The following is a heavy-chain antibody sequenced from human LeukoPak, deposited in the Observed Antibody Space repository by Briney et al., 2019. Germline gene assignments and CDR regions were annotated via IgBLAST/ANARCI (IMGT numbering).Heavy chain of an antibody. D-gene: IGHD3-22*01. J-gene: IGHJ3*02. Sequence: GGSLRLSCAASGFTLSNYGMHWVRQAPGKGLEWVAVISYDGSNKYYADSVKGRFTISRDNSKNTLYLQMNSLRAEDTAVYYCAKTDSSGYSDAFDIWGQGTMVTVSS. V-gene: IGHV3-30*18. CDR2: ISYDGSNK. CDR1: GFTLSNYG. CDR3: AKTDSSGYSDAFDI.